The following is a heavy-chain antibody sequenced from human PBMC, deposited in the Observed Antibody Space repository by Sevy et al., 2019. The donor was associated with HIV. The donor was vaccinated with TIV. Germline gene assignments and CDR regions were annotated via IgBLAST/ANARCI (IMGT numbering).Heavy chain of an antibody. J-gene: IGHJ5*02. CDR1: GFTFGDSP. Sequence: QLGGSLRLSCAASGFTFGDSPMHWVRQAPGKGLEWLSIITWDGGSTYYSDSVKGRFTVSRDNNKNSMYLQMNSLRAEDTAIYYCAKDMGFTGTFPLDLWGQGTLVTVSS. V-gene: IGHV3-43D*04. CDR3: AKDMGFTGTFPLDL. CDR2: ITWDGGST. D-gene: IGHD1-1*01.